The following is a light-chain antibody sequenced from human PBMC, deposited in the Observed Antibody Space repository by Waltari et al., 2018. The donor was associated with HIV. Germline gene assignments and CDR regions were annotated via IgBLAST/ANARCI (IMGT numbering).Light chain of an antibody. V-gene: IGLV6-57*01. CDR1: SGRLGSSY. CDR2: AGY. J-gene: IGLJ3*02. Sequence: NFVLPQPHSVSESPGKTVIIPCTRSSGRLGSSYVQLYQQRPGSSPSTVIYAGYQGPSGVPDRFSGSVDSSSNSASLTISGLRSDDEADYYCQSYDGTNWVFGGGTKLTVL. CDR3: QSYDGTNWV.